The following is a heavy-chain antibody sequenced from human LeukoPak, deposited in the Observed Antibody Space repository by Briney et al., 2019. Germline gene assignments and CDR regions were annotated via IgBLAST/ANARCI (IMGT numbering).Heavy chain of an antibody. Sequence: SETLSLTCTVSGGSISSYYWSWIRQPPGKGLEWIGYIYYSGSTNYNPSLKSRVTISIDPSKNQFSLKLSSVTAAGTALYYCARISDWFDPWGQGTLVTVSS. CDR1: GGSISSYY. J-gene: IGHJ5*02. CDR2: IYYSGST. D-gene: IGHD3-10*01. V-gene: IGHV4-59*01. CDR3: ARISDWFDP.